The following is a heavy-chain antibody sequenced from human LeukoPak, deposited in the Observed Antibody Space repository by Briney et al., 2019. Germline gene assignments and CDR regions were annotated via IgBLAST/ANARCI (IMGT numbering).Heavy chain of an antibody. CDR1: GFTFSSYS. Sequence: GGSLRLSCAASGFTFSSYSMNWVRQAPGKGLEWVSYISTGSSIINYADSVKGRFTISRDNAKNSLYLQMNSLRAEDTAVYYCARGSLDYYDSSGCDYWGQGTLVTVSS. V-gene: IGHV3-48*04. CDR3: ARGSLDYYDSSGCDY. J-gene: IGHJ4*02. D-gene: IGHD3-22*01. CDR2: ISTGSSII.